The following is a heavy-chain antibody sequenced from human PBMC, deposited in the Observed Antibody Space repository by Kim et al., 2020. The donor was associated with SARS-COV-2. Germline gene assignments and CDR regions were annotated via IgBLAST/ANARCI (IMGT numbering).Heavy chain of an antibody. CDR2: INHSGST. V-gene: IGHV4-34*01. J-gene: IGHJ6*01. D-gene: IGHD3-22*01. CDR1: GGSFSGYY. CDR3: ARALYYDSSGYYGHYYYG. Sequence: SETLSLTCAVYGGSFSGYYWSWIRQPPGKGLEWIGEINHSGSTNYNPSLKSRVTISVDTSKNQFSLKLSSVTAADTAVYYCARALYYDSSGYYGHYYYG.